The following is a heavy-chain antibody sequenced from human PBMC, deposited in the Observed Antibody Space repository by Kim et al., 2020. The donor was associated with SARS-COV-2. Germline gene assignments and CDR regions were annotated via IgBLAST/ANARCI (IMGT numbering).Heavy chain of an antibody. CDR3: VRVDRGYSYGYDY. Sequence: GGSLRLSCAASGFTFSSYWMHWVRQAPGKGLVWVSRISSDGSDTIYADSVKGRFTISRDNAKNTLSLQMNSLRAEDTAVYYCVRVDRGYSYGYDYWGQGILVTVSS. J-gene: IGHJ4*02. D-gene: IGHD5-18*01. CDR2: ISSDGSDT. V-gene: IGHV3-74*01. CDR1: GFTFSSYW.